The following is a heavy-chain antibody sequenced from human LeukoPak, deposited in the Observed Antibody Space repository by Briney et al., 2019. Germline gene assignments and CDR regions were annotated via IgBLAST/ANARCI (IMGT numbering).Heavy chain of an antibody. CDR1: GGSISSSSYY. V-gene: IGHV4-39*01. D-gene: IGHD2-15*01. CDR2: IYYSGST. Sequence: PSGTLSLTCTVSGGSISSSSYYWGWIRQPPGTGLEWIGSIYYSGSTYYNPSLKSRVTISVDTSKNQFSLKQSSVTAADTAVYYCARLGSLAGKTFDPWGQGTLVTVSS. CDR3: ARLGSLAGKTFDP. J-gene: IGHJ5*02.